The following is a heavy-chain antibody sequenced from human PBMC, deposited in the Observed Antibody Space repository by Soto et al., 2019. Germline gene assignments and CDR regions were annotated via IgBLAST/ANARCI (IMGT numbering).Heavy chain of an antibody. CDR3: AMLVSTAARPYYYGMDV. V-gene: IGHV1-69*06. CDR1: GGTFSSYA. Sequence: QVQLVQSGAEVKKPGSSVKVSCKASGGTFSSYAISWVRQAPGQGLEWMGGIIPIFGTANYAQKFQGRVTITADKSTSTAYMELSSLRSEDTAVYYCAMLVSTAARPYYYGMDVWGQGTTVTVSS. J-gene: IGHJ6*02. CDR2: IIPIFGTA. D-gene: IGHD6-6*01.